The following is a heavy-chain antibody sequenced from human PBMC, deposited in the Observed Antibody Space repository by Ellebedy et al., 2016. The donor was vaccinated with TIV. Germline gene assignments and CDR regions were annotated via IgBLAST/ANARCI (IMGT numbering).Heavy chain of an antibody. CDR3: AKRYRSYFDY. CDR2: ISNSGDTT. CDR1: GFTFSCCA. J-gene: IGHJ4*02. D-gene: IGHD1-1*01. Sequence: PGGSLRLSCAASGFTFSCCAMSWVRQAPGKGLEWVSVISNSGDTTYADSVKGRFTIYRDNSKNTLYLQMNSLREGDTAGYYCAKRYRSYFDYWGQGTLVTVSS. V-gene: IGHV3-23*01.